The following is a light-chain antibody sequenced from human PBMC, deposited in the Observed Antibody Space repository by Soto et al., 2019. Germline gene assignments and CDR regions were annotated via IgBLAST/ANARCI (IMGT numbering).Light chain of an antibody. CDR3: QSYDTSLSGVI. V-gene: IGLV1-40*01. J-gene: IGLJ2*01. CDR2: ADN. CDR1: SSNIGAGYD. Sequence: QSVLTQTPLVSGAPGQKITMSCTGSSSNIGAGYDVHWYQQVPGAAPRLLIYADNNRPSGVPDRFSASKSGTSASLAITGLQDEDEASYYCQSYDTSLSGVIFGAGTQLTVL.